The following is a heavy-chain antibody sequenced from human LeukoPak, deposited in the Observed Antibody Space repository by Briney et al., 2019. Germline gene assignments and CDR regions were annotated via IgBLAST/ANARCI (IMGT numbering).Heavy chain of an antibody. CDR2: IYPGDSDT. J-gene: IGHJ6*02. CDR3: ARHVRGGYESPYYYYYGMDV. V-gene: IGHV5-51*01. Sequence: GESLKISCKGSGYSFTSYWIGWVRQMPGKGLEWMGIIYPGDSDTRYSPSFQGQVTISADKSISTAYLQWSSLKASDTAMYYCARHVRGGYESPYYYYYGMDVWGQGTTVTVSS. D-gene: IGHD5-12*01. CDR1: GYSFTSYW.